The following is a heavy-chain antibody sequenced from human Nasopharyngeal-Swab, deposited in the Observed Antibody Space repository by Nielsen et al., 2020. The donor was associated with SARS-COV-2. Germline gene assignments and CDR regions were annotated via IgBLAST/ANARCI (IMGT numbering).Heavy chain of an antibody. D-gene: IGHD3-10*01. CDR3: ARAGITMVRGGQDYYFDY. J-gene: IGHJ4*02. Sequence: WVRQAPGRGLEWMGWISAYNGNTNYAQKFQGRVTITADESTSTAYMELSSLRSEDTAVYYCARAGITMVRGGQDYYFDYWGQGTLVTVSS. V-gene: IGHV1-18*01. CDR2: ISAYNGNT.